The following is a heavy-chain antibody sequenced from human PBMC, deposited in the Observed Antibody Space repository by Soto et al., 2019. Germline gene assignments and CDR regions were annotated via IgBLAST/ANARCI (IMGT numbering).Heavy chain of an antibody. D-gene: IGHD5-12*01. Sequence: PVESLKISCKASGYNFTSHWFGWVRQMPGKGLAWTGIIYHGGSDIRYSPSFQRKITISAERSISTAYLQWSGLNASDTAIYFCAGRNTSIRLWHHFYYRGQGILVTVSS. CDR3: AGRNTSIRLWHHFYY. J-gene: IGHJ4*02. CDR2: IYHGGSDI. V-gene: IGHV5-51*01. CDR1: GYNFTSHW.